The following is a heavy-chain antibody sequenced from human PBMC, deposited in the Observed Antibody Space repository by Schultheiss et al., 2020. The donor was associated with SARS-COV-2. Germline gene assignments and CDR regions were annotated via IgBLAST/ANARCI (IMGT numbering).Heavy chain of an antibody. J-gene: IGHJ6*02. CDR3: ARDHIVVSGGMDV. D-gene: IGHD2-21*01. V-gene: IGHV3-30-3*01. CDR1: GFTFSSYW. Sequence: GESLKISCAASGFTFSSYWMHWVRQAPGKGLEWVAVISYDGSNKYYADSVKGRFTISRDNAKNSLYLQMNSLRAEDTAVYYCARDHIVVSGGMDVWGQGTTVTVSS. CDR2: ISYDGSNK.